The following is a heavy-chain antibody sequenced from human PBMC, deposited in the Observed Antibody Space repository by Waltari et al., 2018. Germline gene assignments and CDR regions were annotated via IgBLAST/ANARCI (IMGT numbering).Heavy chain of an antibody. CDR1: GGSISTSNYY. CDR3: ARSGGGSSPFIWFDP. CDR2: IFYSGRA. Sequence: QLQLQESGPGLVKPSETLSLTCTVSGGSISTSNYYWGWIRPPPGKGLEWIGSIFYSGRAYYNPSLKSRVTISVDTSKNQFSLKLSSVIAADTAVFYWARSGGGSSPFIWFDPWGQGTLVTVSS. V-gene: IGHV4-39*01. D-gene: IGHD6-13*01. J-gene: IGHJ5*02.